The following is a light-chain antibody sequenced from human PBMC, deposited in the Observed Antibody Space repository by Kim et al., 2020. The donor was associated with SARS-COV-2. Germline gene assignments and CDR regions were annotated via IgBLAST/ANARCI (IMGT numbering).Light chain of an antibody. V-gene: IGKV3-15*01. CDR3: QQYNDWPWT. CDR1: QSTSTN. Sequence: IVMTQSPATLSVSPGERATLSCSASQSTSTNLAWYQQKPGQAPRRLISDSSTRATGIPARFSGSGSGTEFTLTISRLQSEDFALYYSQQYNDWPWTFGPGTQVDIK. CDR2: DSS. J-gene: IGKJ3*01.